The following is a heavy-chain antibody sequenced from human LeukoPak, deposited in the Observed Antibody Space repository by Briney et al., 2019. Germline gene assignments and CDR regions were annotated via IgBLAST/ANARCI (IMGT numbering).Heavy chain of an antibody. CDR3: ARESRWFDP. CDR1: GGSISSGGYS. V-gene: IGHV4-30-2*01. Sequence: PSETLSLTCAVSGGSISSGGYSWSWIRQPPGKGLEWIGYIYHSGSTYYNPSLKSRVTISVDRSKNQFSLKLSSVTAADTAVYYCARESRWFDPWGQGTLVTVSS. J-gene: IGHJ5*02. CDR2: IYHSGST.